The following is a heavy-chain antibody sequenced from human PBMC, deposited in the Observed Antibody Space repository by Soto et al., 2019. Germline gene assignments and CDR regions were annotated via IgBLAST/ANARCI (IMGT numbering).Heavy chain of an antibody. D-gene: IGHD3-22*01. CDR1: GGSFSGYY. CDR3: GRGVRSEDYYDSSGYYYYFDY. Sequence: PSETLSLTCAVYGGSFSGYYWSWIRQPPGKGLEWIGEINHSGSTNYNPSLKSRVTISVDTSKNQFSLKLSSVTAADTAVYYCGRGVRSEDYYDSSGYYYYFDYWGQGTLVTVSS. CDR2: INHSGST. J-gene: IGHJ4*02. V-gene: IGHV4-34*01.